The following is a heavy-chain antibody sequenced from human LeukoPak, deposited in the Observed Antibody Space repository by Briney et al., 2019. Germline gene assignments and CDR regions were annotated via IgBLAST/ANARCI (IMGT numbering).Heavy chain of an antibody. CDR3: ARDSGVVRGYNWFDP. CDR2: IYHSGST. V-gene: IGHV4-38-2*02. D-gene: IGHD4-23*01. CDR1: GYSISSGYY. Sequence: PSETLSLTCTVSGYSISSGYYWGWIRQPPGKGLEWIGSIYHSGSTYYNPSLRSRVTISVHTSKNQFSLNLNSVTAADTAVYYCARDSGVVRGYNWFDPWGQGTLVTVSS. J-gene: IGHJ5*02.